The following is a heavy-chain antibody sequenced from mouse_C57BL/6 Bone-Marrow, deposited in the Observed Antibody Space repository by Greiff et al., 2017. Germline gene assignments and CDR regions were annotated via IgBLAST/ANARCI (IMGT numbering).Heavy chain of an antibody. CDR1: GYAFTTYL. J-gene: IGHJ3*01. D-gene: IGHD4-1*01. CDR3: AKSKNWGSWFAN. Sequence: VQLQQSGAELVRPGTSVKVSCKASGYAFTTYLIEWVKQRPGQGLEWIGVINPGSGGTNYNEKFKGKATLTADKTSSTAYTQLSSLTSEDSAVYFCAKSKNWGSWFANWGQETLVTGSA. CDR2: INPGSGGT. V-gene: IGHV1-54*01.